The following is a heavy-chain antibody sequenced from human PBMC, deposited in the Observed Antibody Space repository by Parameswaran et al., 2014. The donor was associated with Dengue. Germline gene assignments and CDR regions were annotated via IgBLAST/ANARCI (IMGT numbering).Heavy chain of an antibody. J-gene: IGHJ4*02. D-gene: IGHD1-26*01. CDR2: IYYSGST. CDR3: ARLPGGVGATEDY. V-gene: IGHV4-59*08. Sequence: VRQAPGKGLEWIGYIYYSGSTNYNPSLKSRVTISVDTSKNQFSLKLSSVTAADTAVYYCARLPGGVGATEDYWGQGTLVTVSS.